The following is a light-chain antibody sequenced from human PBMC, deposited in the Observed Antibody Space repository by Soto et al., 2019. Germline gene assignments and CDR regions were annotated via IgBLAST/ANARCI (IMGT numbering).Light chain of an antibody. J-gene: IGKJ1*01. CDR3: QQSYSAPRT. CDR2: AAS. CDR1: QSVSNY. V-gene: IGKV1-39*01. Sequence: DIQMTQSPSSLSASVGDRVTITCRASQSVSNYLNWYQQKPGKAPKLLIYAASSLQSGVPSRFGGSGSGTDFTLTISSLQPEDFAGYYCQQSYSAPRTFGQGTKVEIK.